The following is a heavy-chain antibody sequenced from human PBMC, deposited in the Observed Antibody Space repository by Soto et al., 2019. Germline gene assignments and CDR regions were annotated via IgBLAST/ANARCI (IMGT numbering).Heavy chain of an antibody. J-gene: IGHJ4*02. D-gene: IGHD3-22*01. CDR3: ASTYYTGSSGPFDY. V-gene: IGHV4-31*03. CDR2: IYYSGTT. CDR1: GDSISSDGYY. Sequence: QVQLQASGPGLVKPSQTLSLTCTVSGDSISSDGYYWSWIRQHPGKGLEWIGYIYYSGTTYYNPSLESRVTIAADTSEKQFSLKVNSVTVADTAVYYCASTYYTGSSGPFDYWGQGTLVTVSS.